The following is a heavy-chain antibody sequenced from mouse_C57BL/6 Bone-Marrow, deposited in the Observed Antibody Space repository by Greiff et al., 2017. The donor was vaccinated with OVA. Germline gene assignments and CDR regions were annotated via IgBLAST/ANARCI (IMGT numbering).Heavy chain of an antibody. D-gene: IGHD2-3*01. CDR2: ISSGGDYI. V-gene: IGHV5-9-1*02. J-gene: IGHJ1*03. Sequence: EVKLVESGEGLVKPGGSLKLSCAASGFTFSSYAMSWVRQTPEKRLEWVAYISSGGDYIYYADHVKGRFTISRDNARNTLYLQMSSLKSEDTAMYYCTRWRLLWYFDVWGTGTTVTVTS. CDR3: TRWRLLWYFDV. CDR1: GFTFSSYA.